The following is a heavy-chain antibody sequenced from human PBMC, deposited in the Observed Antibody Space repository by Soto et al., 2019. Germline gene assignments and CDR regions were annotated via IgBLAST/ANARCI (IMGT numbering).Heavy chain of an antibody. Sequence: PXETLSLTCSVDGGSLSGYYWSWIRQPPGKGLEWIGEINHSGSTNYNPSLKSRVTISVDTSKNQFSLKLSSVTAADTAVYYCARVVVEMATIYYYYGMDVWGQGTTVTVSS. D-gene: IGHD5-12*01. CDR3: ARVVVEMATIYYYYGMDV. V-gene: IGHV4-34*01. CDR1: GGSLSGYY. CDR2: INHSGST. J-gene: IGHJ6*02.